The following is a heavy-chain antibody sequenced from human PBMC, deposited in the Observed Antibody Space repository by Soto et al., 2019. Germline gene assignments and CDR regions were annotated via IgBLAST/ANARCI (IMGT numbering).Heavy chain of an antibody. CDR2: INAGNGNT. CDR3: SICFAPDYYDSSGYEAFDI. CDR1: GYTFTSYA. Sequence: ASVKVSCKASGYTFTSYAMHWVRQAPGQRLEWMGWINAGNGNTKYSQKFQGRVTITRDTSASTAYMELSSLRSEDTAVYFCSICFAPDYYDSSGYEAFDIWGQGTMVTVSS. V-gene: IGHV1-3*01. J-gene: IGHJ3*02. D-gene: IGHD3-22*01.